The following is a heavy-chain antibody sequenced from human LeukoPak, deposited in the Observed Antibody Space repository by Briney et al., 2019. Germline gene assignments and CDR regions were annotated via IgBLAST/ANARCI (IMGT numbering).Heavy chain of an antibody. V-gene: IGHV3-21*01. CDR3: ARDSGFSGTQRGEY. CDR2: ITNTASHI. CDR1: GFTFSTYS. Sequence: GGSLRLSCAASGFTFSTYSMNWVRQAPGKGLEWVASITNTASHIYYADSVKGRFTISRDNSKNTLHLQMNSLRAEDTAVYYCARDSGFSGTQRGEYWGQGTLVTVSS. D-gene: IGHD3/OR15-3a*01. J-gene: IGHJ4*02.